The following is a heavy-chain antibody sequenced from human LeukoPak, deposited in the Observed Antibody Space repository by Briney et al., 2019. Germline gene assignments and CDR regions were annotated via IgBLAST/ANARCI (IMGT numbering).Heavy chain of an antibody. V-gene: IGHV1-2*02. D-gene: IGHD4-17*01. CDR1: GYTFTVYY. CDR2: INPNSGGT. J-gene: IGHJ4*02. Sequence: GASVNVSCKASGYTFTVYYMHWVRQAPGQGLEWMGWINPNSGGTNYAQKFQGRVTMTRDTSISTAYMELSRLRSDDTAVYYCARLAGNGYGDYPINYWGQGTLVTVSS. CDR3: ARLAGNGYGDYPINY.